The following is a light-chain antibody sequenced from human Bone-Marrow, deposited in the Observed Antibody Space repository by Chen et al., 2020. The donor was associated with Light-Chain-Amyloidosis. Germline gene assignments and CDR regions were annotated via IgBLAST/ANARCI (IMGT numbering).Light chain of an antibody. J-gene: IGLJ3*02. CDR2: DVS. CDR1: SSDIGAYKY. CDR3: TSYTSSDNWV. Sequence: QSALTQPASVSGSPGQSITISCTGTSSDIGAYKYVSWYQRHPDKAPKLIISDVSERPSGVSNRFSGSKSGYTASLTISGLQAEDEADYYCTSYTSSDNWVFGGGTKLTVL. V-gene: IGLV2-14*03.